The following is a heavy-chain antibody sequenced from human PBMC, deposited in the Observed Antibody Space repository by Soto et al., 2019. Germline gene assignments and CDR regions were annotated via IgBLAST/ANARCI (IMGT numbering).Heavy chain of an antibody. V-gene: IGHV4-39*01. D-gene: IGHD5-18*01. CDR3: ASQTWIQLWLRYY. CDR1: GGSISSSSYY. CDR2: IYYSGST. J-gene: IGHJ4*02. Sequence: QLQLQESGPGLVKPSETLSLTCTVSGGSISSSSYYWGWIRQPPGQGLEWNGSIYYSGSTYYNPSLKSRVTISVDTSKNQFSLKLSSVTAADTAVYYCASQTWIQLWLRYYWGQGTLVTVSS.